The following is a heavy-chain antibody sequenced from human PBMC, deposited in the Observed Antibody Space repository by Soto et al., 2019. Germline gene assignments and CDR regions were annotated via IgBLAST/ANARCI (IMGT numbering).Heavy chain of an antibody. CDR2: FDPEDGET. J-gene: IGHJ4*02. Sequence: ASVKVSCKVSGYTLPEFSMHWVRQAPAKGLEWMVGFDPEDGETIYAQKFQGRVTMTEDTSTDTAYMELSSLRSEDTAVYYCAAARYCSGTSCYFSYYFDYWGQGTLVTVSS. CDR1: GYTLPEFS. D-gene: IGHD2-2*01. CDR3: AAARYCSGTSCYFSYYFDY. V-gene: IGHV1-24*01.